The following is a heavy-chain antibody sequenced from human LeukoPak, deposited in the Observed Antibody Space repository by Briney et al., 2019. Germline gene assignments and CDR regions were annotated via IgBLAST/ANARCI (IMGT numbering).Heavy chain of an antibody. CDR2: IHPDGRIT. V-gene: IGHV3-74*03. D-gene: IGHD5-12*01. Sequence: GGSLRLSCVGSGFTISNYWMHWVRQAPGTGLMWVSRIHPDGRITTYADSVKGRFTISRDNAKNTLYLQMNSLRAENTAVYYCAPQQAYSPYNWFDPWGQGTLVTVSS. CDR3: APQQAYSPYNWFDP. CDR1: GFTISNYW. J-gene: IGHJ5*02.